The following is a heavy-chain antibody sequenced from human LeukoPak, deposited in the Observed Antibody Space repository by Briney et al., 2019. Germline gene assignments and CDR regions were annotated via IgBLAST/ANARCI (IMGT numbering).Heavy chain of an antibody. J-gene: IGHJ4*02. Sequence: YAQKFQGRVTMTRDTSINTSYMDLSRLRSDDTAVYYCARGGDSGSWFTSPDYWGQGTLVTVSS. CDR3: ARGGDSGSWFTSPDY. V-gene: IGHV1-2*02. D-gene: IGHD6-13*01.